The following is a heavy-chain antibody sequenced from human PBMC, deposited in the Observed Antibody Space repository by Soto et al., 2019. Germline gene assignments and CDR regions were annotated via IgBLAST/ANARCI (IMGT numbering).Heavy chain of an antibody. J-gene: IGHJ4*02. Sequence: EVQLLESGGGLVQPGGYLRLSCAASGFTFSSYAMSWVRQAPGKGLEWVSATSGSGGSTYYADSVKGRFTISTDNSMITLYLEMNSLRAEDRAVYYCAKVAYFMILVVYYFDYWVQGTLVTVSS. CDR1: GFTFSSYA. V-gene: IGHV3-23*01. CDR3: AKVAYFMILVVYYFDY. D-gene: IGHD3-22*01. CDR2: TSGSGGST.